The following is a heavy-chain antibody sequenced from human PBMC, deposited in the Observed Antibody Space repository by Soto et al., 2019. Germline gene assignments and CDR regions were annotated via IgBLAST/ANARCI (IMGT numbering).Heavy chain of an antibody. D-gene: IGHD6-13*01. CDR2: IYPGDSDT. Sequence: GESLKISCKGSGYSFTSYWIGWVRQMPGKGLEWMGIIYPGDSDTRYSPSFQGQVTMTRDTSISTAYMELSRLRSDDTAVYYCARDSSSWYEDYYYGMDVWGQGTTVTVSS. CDR3: ARDSSSWYEDYYYGMDV. J-gene: IGHJ6*02. CDR1: GYSFTSYW. V-gene: IGHV5-51*01.